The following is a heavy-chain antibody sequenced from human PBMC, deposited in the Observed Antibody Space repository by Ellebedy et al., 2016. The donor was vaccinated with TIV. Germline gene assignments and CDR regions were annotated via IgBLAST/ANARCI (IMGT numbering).Heavy chain of an antibody. CDR3: AGGSGNDY. Sequence: GESLKISXAVSGFTFSNYWMTWVRQAPGKGLEWVANIKQDGSEKYYMDSVKGRFTISRDNAKDSLYLQMNSLRVEDTAVYYCAGGSGNDYWGQGTLVTVSS. V-gene: IGHV3-7*01. CDR1: GFTFSNYW. D-gene: IGHD1-1*01. CDR2: IKQDGSEK. J-gene: IGHJ4*02.